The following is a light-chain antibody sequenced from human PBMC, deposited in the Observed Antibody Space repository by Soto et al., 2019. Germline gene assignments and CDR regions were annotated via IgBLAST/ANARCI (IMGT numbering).Light chain of an antibody. CDR3: QHYNSYSEA. CDR2: KAS. CDR1: QSISSY. V-gene: IGKV1-5*03. J-gene: IGKJ1*01. Sequence: DIQMTQSPSSLSASVGDRVTITCRASQSISSYLNWYQQKQGKXHKXXIYKASTLKSGVPSRFSGSGSGTELTITISSLQPDDFETYYCQHYNSYSEAFGQGTKVDIK.